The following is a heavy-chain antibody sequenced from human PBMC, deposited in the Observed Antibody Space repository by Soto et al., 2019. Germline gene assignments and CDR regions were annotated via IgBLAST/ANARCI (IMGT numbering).Heavy chain of an antibody. CDR2: ISISGGTI. Sequence: GSLRRACAASVFTFSGYEMDWVRQAPGKGLEWVAYISISGGTIYYGDSVEGRFTISRDNADNSLYLQMNSLRAEDTAVYYCTKEKSVINSGYDAFDIWGRGTVVTVSS. CDR1: VFTFSGYE. CDR3: TKEKSVINSGYDAFDI. D-gene: IGHD5-12*01. V-gene: IGHV3-48*03. J-gene: IGHJ3*02.